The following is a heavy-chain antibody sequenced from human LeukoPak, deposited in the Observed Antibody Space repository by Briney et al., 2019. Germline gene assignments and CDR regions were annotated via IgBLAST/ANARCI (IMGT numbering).Heavy chain of an antibody. D-gene: IGHD3-10*01. CDR1: GFTFSGSA. V-gene: IGHV3-73*01. CDR2: IRSKANSYAT. J-gene: IGHJ4*02. Sequence: PGGSLKLSCAASGFTFSGSAMHWVRQASGKRLEWVGRIRSKANSYATAYAASVKGRFTISRDDSKNTAYLQMNSLKTEDTAVYYCTATYYYGSGSYFTPDYWGQGTLVTVSS. CDR3: TATYYYGSGSYFTPDY.